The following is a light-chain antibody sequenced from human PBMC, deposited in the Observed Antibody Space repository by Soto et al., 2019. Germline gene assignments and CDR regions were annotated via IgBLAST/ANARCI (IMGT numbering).Light chain of an antibody. V-gene: IGLV1-44*01. J-gene: IGLJ2*01. CDR1: SSNIGSNT. CDR2: SNN. Sequence: QSVLTRAPSASRIARGGVSISCSRSSSNIGSNTVNWYQQLPGTAPKLLIYSNNQRPSGVPDRFSGSKSGTSASLAISGLQSEDEADYYCAAWDDSLNALFGGGTKVTVL. CDR3: AAWDDSLNAL.